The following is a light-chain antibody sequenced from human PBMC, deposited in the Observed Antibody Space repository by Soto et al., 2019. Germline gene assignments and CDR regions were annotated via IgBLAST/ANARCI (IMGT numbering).Light chain of an antibody. J-gene: IGLJ1*01. CDR1: SSNIGSNY. V-gene: IGLV1-47*01. CDR2: RNN. CDR3: AAWDDSLSGPAYV. Sequence: QSVLTQAPSASGTPRQRLSISCSGSSSNIGSNYVYWYQQLPGTAPKLLIYRNNQRPSGVPDRFSGSKSGTSASLAISGLRSEDEADYYCAAWDDSLSGPAYVFGTGTKVT.